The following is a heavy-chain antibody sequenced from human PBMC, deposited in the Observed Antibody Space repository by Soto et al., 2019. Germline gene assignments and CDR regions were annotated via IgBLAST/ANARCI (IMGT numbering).Heavy chain of an antibody. V-gene: IGHV1-69*01. CDR1: GGIFRRYA. J-gene: IGHJ6*01. D-gene: IGHD3-16*01. CDR2: IVPIFDIT. Sequence: QVQLLQSGAEVKKSGSSVKVSCKVSGGIFRRYAISWVRQAPGQGLEWLGGIVPIFDITNYAQKFQGRVTITADESTSTAYMDLTSLRSEDTAVYYCARPDEGSYSSNHHYYYALDVW. CDR3: ARPDEGSYSSNHHYYYALDV.